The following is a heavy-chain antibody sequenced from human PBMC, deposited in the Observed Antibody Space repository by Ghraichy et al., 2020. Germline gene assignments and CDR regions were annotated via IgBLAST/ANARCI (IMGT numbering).Heavy chain of an antibody. J-gene: IGHJ4*02. Sequence: TLSLTCAVSGASITSGPHYWSWIRQHPGQGLEWIGFISYSGSVYYNPSLKSRLSISLDTSENQFSLKLTSVTAADTAVYYCATATLTYDFGSGSYYFDQWGQGTLVTVSS. CDR2: ISYSGSV. CDR3: ATATLTYDFGSGSYYFDQ. CDR1: GASITSGPHY. D-gene: IGHD3-10*01. V-gene: IGHV4-31*11.